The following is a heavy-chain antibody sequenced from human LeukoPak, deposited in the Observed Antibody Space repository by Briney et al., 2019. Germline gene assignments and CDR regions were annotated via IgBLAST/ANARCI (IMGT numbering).Heavy chain of an antibody. CDR1: GYTFTGYY. V-gene: IGHV1-2*06. D-gene: IGHD5-18*01. CDR2: INPNGGGT. CDR3: ARSIQLWQRGAFDY. J-gene: IGHJ4*02. Sequence: ASVKVSCKASGYTFTGYYMHWVPQAPGQGLEWMGRINPNGGGTKYAQKVQGRVTMTRDTSISTAYMELSRLRSDDTAVYYCARSIQLWQRGAFDYWGQGTLVTVSS.